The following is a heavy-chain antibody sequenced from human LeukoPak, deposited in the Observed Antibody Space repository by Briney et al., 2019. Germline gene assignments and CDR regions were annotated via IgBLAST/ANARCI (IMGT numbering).Heavy chain of an antibody. D-gene: IGHD1-26*01. CDR3: ARDALTAGGSDAFDI. Sequence: PGRSLRLSCADSGFTFSNYAMHWVRQTPGKGLEWVAVISYDGSTKYYADSVKGRFTISRDNSKNTLYLQMNSLRAEDTAVYYCARDALTAGGSDAFDIWGQGAMVTVSS. V-gene: IGHV3-30-3*01. CDR1: GFTFSNYA. J-gene: IGHJ3*02. CDR2: ISYDGSTK.